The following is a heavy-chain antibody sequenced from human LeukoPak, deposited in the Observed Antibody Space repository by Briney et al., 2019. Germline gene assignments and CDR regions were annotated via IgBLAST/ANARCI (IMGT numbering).Heavy chain of an antibody. V-gene: IGHV1-2*02. J-gene: IGHJ4*02. CDR1: GYTFTSYA. CDR2: INPNSGGT. D-gene: IGHD6-13*01. CDR3: ASVVGSSWYSPGY. Sequence: ASVKVSCKASGYTFTSYAMNWVRQAPGQGLEWMGWINPNSGGTNYAQKFQGRVTMTRDTSISTAYMELSRPRSDDTAVYYCASVVGSSWYSPGYWGQGTLVTVSS.